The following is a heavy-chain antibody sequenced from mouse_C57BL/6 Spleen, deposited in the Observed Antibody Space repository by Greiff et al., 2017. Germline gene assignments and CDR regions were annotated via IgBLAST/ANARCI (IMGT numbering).Heavy chain of an antibody. V-gene: IGHV3-6*01. Sequence: EVQLMESGPGLVKPSQSLSLTCSVTGYSITSGYYWNWIRQFPGNKLEWMGYISYDGSNNYNPSLKNRISITRDTSKNQLFLKLNSVTTEDTATYYCARGNWDYFDDWGQGTTLTVSS. D-gene: IGHD4-1*01. CDR2: ISYDGSN. CDR1: GYSITSGYY. CDR3: ARGNWDYFDD. J-gene: IGHJ2*01.